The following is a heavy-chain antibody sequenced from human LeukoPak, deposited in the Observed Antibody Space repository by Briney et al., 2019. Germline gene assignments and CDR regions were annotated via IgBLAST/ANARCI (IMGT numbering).Heavy chain of an antibody. Sequence: GGSLRLSCAASGFTFESHGMSWVRQAPGKGLGWVSGLTWNGGSTSYADSVKGRFTISRDNTKKSLYLQMNSLRAEDTALYYCARDGSYIGLDVWGQGTMVTVSS. CDR1: GFTFESHG. CDR3: ARDGSYIGLDV. J-gene: IGHJ3*01. CDR2: LTWNGGST. V-gene: IGHV3-20*04. D-gene: IGHD1-26*01.